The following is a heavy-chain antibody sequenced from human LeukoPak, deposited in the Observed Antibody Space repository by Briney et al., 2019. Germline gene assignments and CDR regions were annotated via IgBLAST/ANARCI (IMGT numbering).Heavy chain of an antibody. V-gene: IGHV4-61*02. D-gene: IGHD3-22*01. CDR2: IYTSGST. CDR1: GGSISSGSYY. CDR3: ARARYYDSSGYYSTLGAFDI. Sequence: SETLSLTCTVSGGSISSGSYYWSWIRQPGGKGLEWIGRIYTSGSTNYNPSLKSRVTISVDTSKNQFSLKLSSVTAADTAVYYCARARYYDSSGYYSTLGAFDIWGQGTMVTVSS. J-gene: IGHJ3*02.